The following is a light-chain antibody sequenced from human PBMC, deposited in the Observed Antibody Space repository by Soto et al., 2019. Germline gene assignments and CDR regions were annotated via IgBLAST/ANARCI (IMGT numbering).Light chain of an antibody. CDR2: DVT. Sequence: QSVLTQPASVSGSPGQSITLSCTGTSSDVGRYNYVSWYQQHPGKAPKLMISDVTIRPLGISHRFSGSKSGNTASLTISGLQAEDEADYYCSSYTISRTYVFGTGTKLTVL. J-gene: IGLJ1*01. V-gene: IGLV2-14*03. CDR1: SSDVGRYNY. CDR3: SSYTISRTYV.